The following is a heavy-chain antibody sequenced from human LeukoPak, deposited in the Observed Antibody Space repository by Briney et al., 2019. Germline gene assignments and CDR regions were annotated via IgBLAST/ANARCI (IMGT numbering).Heavy chain of an antibody. V-gene: IGHV3-72*01. D-gene: IGHD1-26*01. Sequence: GGSLRLSCAASGFXFSDHYMDWVRQAPGKGLQWVGRSINKAYSYTTEYAASVKGRFTISRDDSKNSLYLQMDGLKTEDTAVYYCARAGRSGSYGYFDSWGQGTLVTVSS. CDR2: SINKAYSYTT. CDR1: GFXFSDHY. CDR3: ARAGRSGSYGYFDS. J-gene: IGHJ4*02.